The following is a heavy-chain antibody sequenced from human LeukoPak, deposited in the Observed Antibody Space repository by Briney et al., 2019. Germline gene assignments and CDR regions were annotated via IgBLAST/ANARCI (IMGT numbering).Heavy chain of an antibody. Sequence: GESLKISWKCSGYSFTSYWLGSVRQMPGKGLGWVGSIYHGDSDTKYSPSFQGQITISAVKSNSTAYLQWSSLKASDTDMYYCARPDYYDSNGYSDYWGQGTLVTVSS. D-gene: IGHD3-22*01. CDR3: ARPDYYDSNGYSDY. V-gene: IGHV5-51*01. CDR2: IYHGDSDT. J-gene: IGHJ4*02. CDR1: GYSFTSYW.